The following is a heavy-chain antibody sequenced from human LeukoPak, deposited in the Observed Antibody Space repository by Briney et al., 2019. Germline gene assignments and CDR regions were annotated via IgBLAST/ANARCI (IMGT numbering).Heavy chain of an antibody. D-gene: IGHD3-3*01. CDR1: GSTFSSYW. Sequence: GGSLRLSCAASGSTFSSYWMSWVRQAPGKGLEWVANIKQDGSEKYYVDSVKGRFTISRDNAKNSLYLQMNSLRAEDTAVYYCARVGYDFWSGYNDYWGQGTLVTVSS. V-gene: IGHV3-7*01. CDR3: ARVGYDFWSGYNDY. J-gene: IGHJ4*02. CDR2: IKQDGSEK.